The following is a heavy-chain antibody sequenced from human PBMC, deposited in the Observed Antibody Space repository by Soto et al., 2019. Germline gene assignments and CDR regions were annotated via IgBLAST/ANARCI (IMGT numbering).Heavy chain of an antibody. Sequence: PGGSLRPSCADPVFTFSTAWIIWARPPPGQGPAWVGRIKSKTDGGTTDYAAPVKGGFTISRDDSKNTLYLQMNSLKTEDTAVYYCTTQHSYGVYYYYGMDVWGQGTTVTVSS. J-gene: IGHJ6*02. CDR3: TTQHSYGVYYYYGMDV. V-gene: IGHV3-15*01. CDR1: VFTFSTAW. D-gene: IGHD5-18*01. CDR2: IKSKTDGGTT.